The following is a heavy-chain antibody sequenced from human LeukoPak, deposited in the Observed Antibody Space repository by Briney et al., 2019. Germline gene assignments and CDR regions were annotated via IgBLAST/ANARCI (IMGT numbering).Heavy chain of an antibody. CDR2: INPNSGGT. CDR1: GYTFTGYY. Sequence: ASVKVSCKASGYTFTGYYMHWVRQAPGQGLEWMGWINPNSGGTNYAQKFQGRVTMTRDTSISTAYMELSSLTFDDTAVYYCARGAGGFGEFDFDYWGQGTLVTVSS. J-gene: IGHJ4*02. CDR3: ARGAGGFGEFDFDY. V-gene: IGHV1-2*02. D-gene: IGHD3-10*01.